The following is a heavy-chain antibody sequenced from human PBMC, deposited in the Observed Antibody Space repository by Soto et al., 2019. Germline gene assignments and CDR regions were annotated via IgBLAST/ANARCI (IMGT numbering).Heavy chain of an antibody. Sequence: ASVKVSCKASGYTFTSYGVTWVRQAPGQGLEWMGWISGYNGNTYYAQKFQGRVTMTRDTSTSTVYMEVSSLRSEDTAVYYCSRVDPGETSPFDHWGQGTLVTVSS. CDR2: ISGYNGNT. D-gene: IGHD3-10*01. J-gene: IGHJ4*02. CDR3: SRVDPGETSPFDH. V-gene: IGHV1-18*01. CDR1: GYTFTSYG.